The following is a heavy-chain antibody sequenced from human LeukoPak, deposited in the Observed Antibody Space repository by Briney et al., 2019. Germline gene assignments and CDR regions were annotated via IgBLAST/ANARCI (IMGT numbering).Heavy chain of an antibody. CDR1: GYTFTSYG. J-gene: IGHJ4*02. CDR3: ARQYYYDSSGYYRGPNDY. D-gene: IGHD3-22*01. Sequence: ASVKVSCKASGYTFTSYGISWVRQAPGQGLEWMGWISAYNGNTNYAQKLQGRVTMTTDTSTSTAYMELRSLRSDDTAAYYCARQYYYDSSGYYRGPNDYWGQGTLVTVSS. CDR2: ISAYNGNT. V-gene: IGHV1-18*01.